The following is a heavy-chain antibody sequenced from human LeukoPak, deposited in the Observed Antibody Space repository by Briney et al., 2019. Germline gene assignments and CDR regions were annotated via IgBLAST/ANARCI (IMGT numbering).Heavy chain of an antibody. CDR3: ARPYDGNSEFCFDY. Sequence: GSLRLSCAASGFTFDDYGMSWIRQPPGKGLEWIGEINHSGSTNYNPSLKSRVTISVDTSKNQFPLKLSSVTAADTAVYYCARPYDGNSEFCFDYWVQGTLVTVSS. J-gene: IGHJ4*02. V-gene: IGHV4-34*01. CDR1: GFTFDDYG. D-gene: IGHD4-23*01. CDR2: INHSGST.